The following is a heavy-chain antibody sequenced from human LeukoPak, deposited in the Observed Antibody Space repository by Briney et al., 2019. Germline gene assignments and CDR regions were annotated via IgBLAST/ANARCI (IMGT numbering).Heavy chain of an antibody. Sequence: SETLSLTCTVSGGSISSYYWSWIRQPPGKGLEWIGYIYYSGSTNYNPSLKSRVTISVDTSKTQFSLKLSSVTAADTAVYYCARFYSSSWYYYYGMDVWGQGTTVTVSS. V-gene: IGHV4-59*01. CDR2: IYYSGST. CDR3: ARFYSSSWYYYYGMDV. D-gene: IGHD6-13*01. CDR1: GGSISSYY. J-gene: IGHJ6*02.